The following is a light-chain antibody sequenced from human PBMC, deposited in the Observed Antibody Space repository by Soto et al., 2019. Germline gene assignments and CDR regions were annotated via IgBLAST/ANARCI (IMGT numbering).Light chain of an antibody. CDR3: HQRSNWPPHT. CDR1: QSVSNDF. V-gene: IGKV3-11*01. Sequence: EIVLTQSPGILSLSPGERATLSCRASQSVSNDFLAWYQQKPGQAPRLLIYDASNRATGVPARFSGSGSGTDFTLTISSLEPEDFGVYYCHQRSNWPPHTCGQGTRLEIK. J-gene: IGKJ5*01. CDR2: DAS.